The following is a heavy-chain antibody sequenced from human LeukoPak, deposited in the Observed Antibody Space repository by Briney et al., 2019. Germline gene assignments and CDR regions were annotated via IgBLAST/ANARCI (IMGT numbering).Heavy chain of an antibody. CDR1: GFDFESYT. CDR2: ISATSSDI. D-gene: IGHD5-12*01. CDR3: AKGLFSAFDKYLDS. J-gene: IGHJ4*02. Sequence: PGGSLRLSCAASGFDFESYTMTWVREALGKGLEWVSLISATSSDINYAESVRGRFTITRDNAKNSLFLQMDSLRVEDTAIYYCAKGLFSAFDKYLDSWGQGTLVTVSS. V-gene: IGHV3-21*04.